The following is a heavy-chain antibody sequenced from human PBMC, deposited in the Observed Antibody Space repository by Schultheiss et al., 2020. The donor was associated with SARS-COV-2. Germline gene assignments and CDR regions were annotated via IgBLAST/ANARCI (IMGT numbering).Heavy chain of an antibody. CDR3: ARQYGGYLAALNV. V-gene: IGHV5-10-1*01. Sequence: GGSLRLSCKGSGYSFTSYWIGWVRQMPGKGLEWMGRIDPTQSNTNYSPSFQGHVSISVDKYITTAYLQWSSLKASDTAMYYCARQYGGYLAALNVWGQGTMVTVSS. J-gene: IGHJ3*01. CDR1: GYSFTSYW. CDR2: IDPTQSNT. D-gene: IGHD1-26*01.